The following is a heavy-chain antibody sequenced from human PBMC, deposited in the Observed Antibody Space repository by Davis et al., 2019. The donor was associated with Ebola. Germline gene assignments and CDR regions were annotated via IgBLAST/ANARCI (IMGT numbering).Heavy chain of an antibody. Sequence: GESLKISCAASGFTFSDYKMNWVRQAPGKGLEWISYISRGGNTKYYADSVKGRFSISRDNAKDSLYLQMSSLGAEDTAVYYRARDSLRDGYPELDYWGQGTLVTVSS. D-gene: IGHD5-24*01. CDR2: ISRGGNTK. CDR1: GFTFSDYK. CDR3: ARDSLRDGYPELDY. V-gene: IGHV3-48*03. J-gene: IGHJ4*02.